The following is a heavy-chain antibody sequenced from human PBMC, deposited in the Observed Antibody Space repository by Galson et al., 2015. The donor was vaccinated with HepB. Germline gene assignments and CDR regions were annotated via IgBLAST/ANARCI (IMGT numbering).Heavy chain of an antibody. V-gene: IGHV3-48*01. Sequence: SLRLSCAASGFRFYSYSMNWVRQTPGKGLEWVSYISSSSIIKYADSVKDRFTISRDNAKNSLYLQMNSLRAEDSAVYYCARASDLDYRGQGTLVTVSS. CDR2: ISSSSII. D-gene: IGHD2-2*01. CDR1: GFRFYSYS. CDR3: ARASDLDY. J-gene: IGHJ4*02.